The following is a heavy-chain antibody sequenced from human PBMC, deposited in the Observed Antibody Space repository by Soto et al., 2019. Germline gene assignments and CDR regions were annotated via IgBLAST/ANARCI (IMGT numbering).Heavy chain of an antibody. CDR3: AREEVTLMQRGYGMDV. D-gene: IGHD2-8*01. J-gene: IGHJ6*02. V-gene: IGHV3-74*01. Sequence: PGGSLRLSCAASGFPFSSYWMHWVRQAPGKGLVWDSRINSDGSSTSYADSVKGRFTISRDNAKNTLYLQMNSLRAEDTAVYYCAREEVTLMQRGYGMDVWGQGTTVTVSS. CDR1: GFPFSSYW. CDR2: INSDGSST.